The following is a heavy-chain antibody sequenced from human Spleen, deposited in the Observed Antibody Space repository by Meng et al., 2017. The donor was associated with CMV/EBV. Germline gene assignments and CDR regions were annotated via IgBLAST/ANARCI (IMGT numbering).Heavy chain of an antibody. J-gene: IGHJ4*02. CDR1: GYSCRTFW. Sequence: KGSGYSCRTFWIGWVRQMPGKGLEYMGVTYPGDLDTRYGPSFQGHVTISADKSISTAYLQWSSLKASDTAIYYCARRPRTGDGMVFDYWGQGTLVTVSS. D-gene: IGHD1-1*01. CDR2: TYPGDLDT. V-gene: IGHV5-51*01. CDR3: ARRPRTGDGMVFDY.